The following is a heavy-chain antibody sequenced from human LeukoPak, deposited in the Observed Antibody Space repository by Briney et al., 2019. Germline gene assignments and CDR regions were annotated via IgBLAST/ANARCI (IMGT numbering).Heavy chain of an antibody. Sequence: SETLSLTCTVSDYSISSGYGYYWGWIRQPPGKGLEWIGNIYHSGITYYNHFNSSLKSRVTISIDTSKNQFSLRLTSVTAADTAVYYCARGYYGSGFMDVWGKGTTVTISS. CDR1: DYSISSGYGYY. CDR2: IYHSGIT. J-gene: IGHJ6*03. D-gene: IGHD3-10*01. CDR3: ARGYYGSGFMDV. V-gene: IGHV4-38-2*02.